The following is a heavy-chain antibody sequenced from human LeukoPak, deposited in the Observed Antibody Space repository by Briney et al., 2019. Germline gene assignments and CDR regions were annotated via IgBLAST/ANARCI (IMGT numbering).Heavy chain of an antibody. J-gene: IGHJ5*02. D-gene: IGHD2-2*01. CDR1: GGSISSSSYY. V-gene: IGHV4-31*03. CDR2: IYYSGST. Sequence: SETLSLTCTVSGGSISSSSYYWGWIRQHPGKGLEWIGYIYYSGSTYYNPSLKSRVTISVDTSKNQFSLKLSSVTAADTAVYYCARGGVVVPAAPWGGNWFDPWGQGTLVTVSS. CDR3: ARGGVVVPAAPWGGNWFDP.